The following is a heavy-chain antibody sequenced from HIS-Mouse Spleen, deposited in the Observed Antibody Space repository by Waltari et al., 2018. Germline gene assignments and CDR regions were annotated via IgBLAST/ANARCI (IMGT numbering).Heavy chain of an antibody. CDR1: GFPFSSYA. CDR2: ISYDGSNK. CDR3: ARSSGYTYYYYYGMDV. V-gene: IGHV3-30-3*01. Sequence: QVQLVESGGGVVQPGRSLRLSCAASGFPFSSYALHWVRQSPGKGLEWVAVISYDGSNKYYADSVKGRFTISRDNSKNTLYLQMNSLRAEDTAVYYCARSSGYTYYYYYGMDVWGQGTTVTVSS. D-gene: IGHD3-22*01. J-gene: IGHJ6*02.